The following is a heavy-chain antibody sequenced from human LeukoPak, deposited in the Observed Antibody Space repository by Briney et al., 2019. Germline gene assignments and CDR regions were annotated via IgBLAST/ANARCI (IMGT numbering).Heavy chain of an antibody. Sequence: PGGSLRLSCAASGFTLSSYAMSWARQAPGKGLEWVSHISGSSGYTNYAESVKGRFTISRDNGKNSLYLRMDRLRPEDTAVYYCARADSSSWFDYWGQGALITVSS. CDR3: ARADSSSWFDY. D-gene: IGHD6-13*01. CDR2: ISGSSGYT. J-gene: IGHJ4*02. V-gene: IGHV3-23*01. CDR1: GFTLSSYA.